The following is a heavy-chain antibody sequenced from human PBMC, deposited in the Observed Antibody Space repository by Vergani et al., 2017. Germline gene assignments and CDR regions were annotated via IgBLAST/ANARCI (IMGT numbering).Heavy chain of an antibody. CDR1: GGTFSSYA. D-gene: IGHD6-13*01. CDR3: ARDPTLDWGIAAAGTFDY. V-gene: IGHV1-69*13. Sequence: QVQLVQSGAEVKKPGSSVKVSCKASGGTFSSYAISWVRQAPGQGLEWIGRIIPIFGTANYAQKFQGRVTITADESTSTAYMELSSLRSEDTAVYYCARDPTLDWGIAAAGTFDYWGQGTLVTVSS. J-gene: IGHJ4*02. CDR2: IIPIFGTA.